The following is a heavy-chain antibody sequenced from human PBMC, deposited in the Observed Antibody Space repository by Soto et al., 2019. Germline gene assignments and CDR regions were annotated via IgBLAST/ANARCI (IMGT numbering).Heavy chain of an antibody. V-gene: IGHV1-18*04. Sequence: ASVKGSCKASGYTFTIDGISLGRQAPGQWLEWIGWISAYNGNTNYAQKLQGRFTMTTDTSTSTAYMELRSLRSDDTAVYYCARVRCSSTSCYPELDLFDYWGQGTLVTVSS. CDR1: GYTFTIDG. D-gene: IGHD2-2*01. CDR2: ISAYNGNT. J-gene: IGHJ4*02. CDR3: ARVRCSSTSCYPELDLFDY.